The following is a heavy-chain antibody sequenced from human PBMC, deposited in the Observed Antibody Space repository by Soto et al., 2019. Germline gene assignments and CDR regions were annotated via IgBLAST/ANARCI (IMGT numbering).Heavy chain of an antibody. CDR2: ISSSSSYI. CDR1: GFTFSSYS. D-gene: IGHD5-18*01. V-gene: IGHV3-21*01. J-gene: IGHJ4*02. CDR3: ARDLQLDTAMVPSDY. Sequence: EVQLVESGGGLVKPGGSLRLSCAASGFTFSSYSMNWVRQAPGKGLEWVSSISSSSSYIYYADSVKGRFTISRDNAKNSLYLQMNSLRAEDTAVYYCARDLQLDTAMVPSDYWGQGTLVTVSS.